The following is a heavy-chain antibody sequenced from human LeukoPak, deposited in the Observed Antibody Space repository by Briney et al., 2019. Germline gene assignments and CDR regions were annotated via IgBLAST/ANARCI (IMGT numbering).Heavy chain of an antibody. Sequence: PGGSLRLSCAASGFTFSNYGMHWVRQAPGKGLEWVTFIRYDGSNKYYADSVKGRFTISRDNSKNTLYLQMNSLRAEDTAVYYCARDPDSSGYYFDYWGQGTLVTVSS. CDR2: IRYDGSNK. D-gene: IGHD3-22*01. V-gene: IGHV3-30*02. CDR1: GFTFSNYG. J-gene: IGHJ4*02. CDR3: ARDPDSSGYYFDY.